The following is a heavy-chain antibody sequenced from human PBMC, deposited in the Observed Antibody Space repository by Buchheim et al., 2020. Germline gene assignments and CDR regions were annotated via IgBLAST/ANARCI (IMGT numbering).Heavy chain of an antibody. CDR2: IDWDEDE. J-gene: IGHJ6*02. CDR3: ARSPTDYFYQYGMDV. V-gene: IGHV2-70*15. CDR1: GFSLSTNRMC. Sequence: QVTLRESGPALVKPTQTLTLTCSFSGFSLSTNRMCVSWMRQPPGKALEWLARIDWDEDEYYSASLRARLTISKDTSRNQVGLTLTNVGPADTGTYYCARSPTDYFYQYGMDVWGQGTTDTVSS.